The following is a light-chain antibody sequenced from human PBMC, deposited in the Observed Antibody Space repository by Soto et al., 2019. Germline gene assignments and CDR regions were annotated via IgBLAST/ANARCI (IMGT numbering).Light chain of an antibody. V-gene: IGLV2-8*01. CDR1: SSDVGRYNY. Sequence: QSALTQPPSASGSPGQSVTISCTGTSSDVGRYNYVSWYQQHPGKAPKLIIYEVTKRPSGVPDRFSGSKSDNTASLTVSGLQAEDEAGYYCSSYAGNNNLIFGGGTKVTVL. CDR3: SSYAGNNNLI. J-gene: IGLJ2*01. CDR2: EVT.